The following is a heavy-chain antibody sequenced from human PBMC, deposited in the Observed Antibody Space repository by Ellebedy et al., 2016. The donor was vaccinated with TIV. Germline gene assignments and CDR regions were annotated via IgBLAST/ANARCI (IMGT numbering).Heavy chain of an antibody. V-gene: IGHV3-7*01. CDR3: ARVGFSGYMDY. Sequence: GGSLRLXXAASGFTFSSYWMSWVRQAPGKGLEWVANIKQDGSEKYYVDSVKGRFTISRDNAKNSLYLQMNSLRAEDTAVYYCARVGFSGYMDYWGQGTLVTVSS. J-gene: IGHJ4*02. D-gene: IGHD3-22*01. CDR1: GFTFSSYW. CDR2: IKQDGSEK.